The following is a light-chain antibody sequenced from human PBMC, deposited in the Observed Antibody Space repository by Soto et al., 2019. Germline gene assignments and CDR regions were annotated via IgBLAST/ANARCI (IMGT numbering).Light chain of an antibody. Sequence: EVVLTQSPATLSLSPGERATLSCRASENVRTFVDWYQQKPGQAPRLLIYGASNRATGIPARFSGSGSGTDFTLTISNIEPEDFAVYYCQKNRHWPPWTFGQGTKVDIK. CDR3: QKNRHWPPWT. CDR2: GAS. CDR1: ENVRTF. V-gene: IGKV3-11*01. J-gene: IGKJ1*01.